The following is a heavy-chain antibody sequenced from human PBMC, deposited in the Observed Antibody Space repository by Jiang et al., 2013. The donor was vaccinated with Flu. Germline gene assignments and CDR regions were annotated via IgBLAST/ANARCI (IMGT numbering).Heavy chain of an antibody. D-gene: IGHD3-10*01. V-gene: IGHV2-5*02. CDR1: GFSLTTSGVS. CDR2: IYWDDDK. CDR3: AHLAYYYGSGSYYPFDY. J-gene: IGHJ4*02. Sequence: KPTQTLTLTCTFSGFSLTTSGVSVAWIRQPPGKALEWLALIYWDDDKRYSPSLKSRLTITKDTSKNQVVLTMTNMDPVDTATYYCAHLAYYYGSGSYYPFDYWGQGTLVTVSS.